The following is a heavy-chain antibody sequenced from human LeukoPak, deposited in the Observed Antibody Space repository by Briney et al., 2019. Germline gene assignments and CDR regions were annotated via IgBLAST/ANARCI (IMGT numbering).Heavy chain of an antibody. CDR1: GFTFSSYG. CDR2: ISSGGGST. J-gene: IGHJ4*02. Sequence: GGALRLSCAASGFTFSSYGMSWVRQAPGRALEWVSGISSGGGSTHYADSVKGRFTISRDNSKNTLYLEMSSLRAEDTAVYYCAKSSSGPVYFDYWGQGTLVTVSS. D-gene: IGHD3-22*01. V-gene: IGHV3-23*01. CDR3: AKSSSGPVYFDY.